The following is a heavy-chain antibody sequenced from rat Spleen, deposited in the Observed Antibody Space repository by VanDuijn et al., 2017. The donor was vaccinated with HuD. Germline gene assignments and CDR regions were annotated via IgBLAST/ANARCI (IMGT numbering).Heavy chain of an antibody. J-gene: IGHJ1*01. CDR3: TRKYTTXYYWYFDF. CDR1: GFTFSNYG. V-gene: IGHV5-19*01. CDR2: ISPSGGST. Sequence: EVQLVESGGGLVQPGRSLKLSCAASGFTFSNYGMHWIRQAPTKGLEWVASISPSGGSTYYRDSVKGRFTISRDNAKSTLSLQRNSLRSEDTATYYCTRKYTTXYYWYFDFWXXXTXVTVSX. D-gene: IGHD1-6*01.